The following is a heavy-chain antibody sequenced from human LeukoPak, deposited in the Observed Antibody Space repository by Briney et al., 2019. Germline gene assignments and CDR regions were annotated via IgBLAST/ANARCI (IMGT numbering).Heavy chain of an antibody. J-gene: IGHJ4*02. D-gene: IGHD3-22*01. CDR2: SSGGTSAI. CDR3: AKVGSYYDSSGYYYFDY. Sequence: GSLRLSCAASGFNLNSYSVNWVRQAPGKGLEWVSYSSGGTSAIHYADSVKGRFAFSRDNAKNSLYLQMNSLRAEDTAVYYCAKVGSYYDSSGYYYFDYWGQGTLVTVSS. V-gene: IGHV3-48*04. CDR1: GFNLNSYS.